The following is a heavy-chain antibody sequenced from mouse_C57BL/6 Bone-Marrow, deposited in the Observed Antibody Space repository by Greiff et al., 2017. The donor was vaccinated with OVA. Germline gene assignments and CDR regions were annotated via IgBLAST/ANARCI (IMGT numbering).Heavy chain of an antibody. CDR3: ASYYDGSSLDWYFDV. V-gene: IGHV5-12-1*01. CDR1: GFTFSSYG. Sequence: DVKLVESGGDLVKPGGSLKLSCAASGFTFSSYGMSWVRQTPDTVKGRFTISRDNAKNTLYLQMSSLKSEDTAMYDCASYYDGSSLDWYFDVWGTGTTVTVSS. D-gene: IGHD1-1*01. J-gene: IGHJ1*03.